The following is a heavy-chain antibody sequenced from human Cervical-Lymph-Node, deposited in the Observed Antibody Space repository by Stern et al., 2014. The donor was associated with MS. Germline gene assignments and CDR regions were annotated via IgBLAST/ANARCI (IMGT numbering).Heavy chain of an antibody. CDR3: ARGTGYSYYFDY. J-gene: IGHJ4*02. CDR1: GYTFTDHY. D-gene: IGHD3/OR15-3a*01. Sequence: QMQLVQSGAEVKKPGASVEVSCKASGYTFTDHYIHWVRQAPGQGLEWMGVINPRGGSTTNAKKFQGSVTMTRDSSTSTVHMELSSLRSEDTAVYYCARGTGYSYYFDYWGQGTLVTVSS. V-gene: IGHV1-46*01. CDR2: INPRGGST.